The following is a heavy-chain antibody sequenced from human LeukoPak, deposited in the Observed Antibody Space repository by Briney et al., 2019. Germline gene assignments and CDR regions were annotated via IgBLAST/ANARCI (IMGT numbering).Heavy chain of an antibody. V-gene: IGHV3-23*01. CDR3: AKHQTRDGYNRVGVDY. CDR2: FSDSGGGT. CDR1: GFTFSSSA. J-gene: IGHJ4*02. Sequence: GGSLRLSCAASGFTFSSSAMSWVRQAPGKGLEWVSTFSDSGGGTYYADSVKGRFTISRDNSKNTLYLQMSSLRAEDTAVYYCAKHQTRDGYNRVGVDYWGQGTLVTVSS. D-gene: IGHD5-24*01.